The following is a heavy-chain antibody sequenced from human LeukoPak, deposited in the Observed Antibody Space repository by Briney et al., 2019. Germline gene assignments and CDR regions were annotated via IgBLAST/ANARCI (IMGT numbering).Heavy chain of an antibody. J-gene: IGHJ4*02. CDR1: GFTVSSNY. D-gene: IGHD3-9*01. Sequence: PGGSLRLSCAASGFTVSSNYMSWVRQAPGKGLEWVSVIYSGGSTYYADSVKGRFTISRDNSKNTLYLQMNSLRAEDTAVYYCARGSLLRYFDWLPPSYWGQGTLVTVSS. V-gene: IGHV3-53*01. CDR2: IYSGGST. CDR3: ARGSLLRYFDWLPPSY.